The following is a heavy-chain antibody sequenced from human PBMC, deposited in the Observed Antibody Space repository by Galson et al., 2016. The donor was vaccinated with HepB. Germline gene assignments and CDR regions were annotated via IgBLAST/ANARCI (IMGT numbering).Heavy chain of an antibody. CDR2: IDWGGDK. CDR3: GRMRRSGEPFDV. V-gene: IGHV2-70*01. Sequence: PALVKPTQTLTLTCTFSGFSLTTTGMRVSWIRQSPGKALEWLALIDWGGDKYYSTSLKTRLTISKDTSENQVVLTMTNLDAVDTATYYCGRMRRSGEPFDVWGQGTTVTVSS. J-gene: IGHJ3*01. CDR1: GFSLTTTGMR. D-gene: IGHD3-10*01.